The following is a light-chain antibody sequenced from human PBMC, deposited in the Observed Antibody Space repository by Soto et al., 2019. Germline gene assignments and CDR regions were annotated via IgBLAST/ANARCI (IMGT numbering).Light chain of an antibody. CDR3: QQRGIWPPWT. CDR1: QSVSNF. CDR2: DAS. V-gene: IGKV3-11*01. Sequence: EIVLTQSPATLSLSPGERATLTCRASQSVSNFLAWYQHKPGQAPRPLIYDASIRATGVPARFSGSGSGTDFSLTISSLEPEDFAIYYCQQRGIWPPWTFGQGTKVDIK. J-gene: IGKJ1*01.